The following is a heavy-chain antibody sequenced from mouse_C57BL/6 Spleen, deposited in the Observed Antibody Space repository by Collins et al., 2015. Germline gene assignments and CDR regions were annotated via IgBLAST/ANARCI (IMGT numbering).Heavy chain of an antibody. CDR3: ARGDGSSPAWFAY. V-gene: IGHV1-69*01. J-gene: IGHJ3*01. D-gene: IGHD1-1*01. CDR1: GYTFTSYC. Sequence: QVQLQQPGAELVMPGASVKLSCKASGYTFTSYCMHWVKQRPGQGLEWIGEIDPSDSYTNYNQKFKGKSTLTVDKSSSTAYMQLSSLTSEDSAVYYCARGDGSSPAWFAYWGQGTLVTVSA. CDR2: IDPSDSYT.